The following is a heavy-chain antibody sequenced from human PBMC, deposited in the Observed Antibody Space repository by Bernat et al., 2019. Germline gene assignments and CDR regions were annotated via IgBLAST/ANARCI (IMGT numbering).Heavy chain of an antibody. CDR3: ARDPFTYGVQVDY. CDR2: IDSSGSTT. Sequence: EVQLVESGGGLVQPGGSLRLSCAASGFTFSTYEMNWVRQAPGKGLEWVSYIDSSGSTTYYADSVKGRFTISRDNAKNSLYLQMNSLRAEDTAVYYCARDPFTYGVQVDYWGQGTLVTVSS. CDR1: GFTFSTYE. D-gene: IGHD4-17*01. V-gene: IGHV3-48*03. J-gene: IGHJ4*02.